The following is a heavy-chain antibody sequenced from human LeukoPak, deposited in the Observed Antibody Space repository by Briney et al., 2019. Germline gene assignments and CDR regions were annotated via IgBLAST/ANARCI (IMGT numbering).Heavy chain of an antibody. Sequence: QAGGSLRLSCAASGFTFSSYAMSWVRQAPGKGLEWVSAISGSGGSTYYADSVKGRFTISRDNSKNTLYLQMNSLRAEDTAVYYCAKDEGTGSAGIAAAPNWGQGTLVTVSS. CDR3: AKDEGTGSAGIAAAPN. D-gene: IGHD6-13*01. J-gene: IGHJ4*02. CDR2: ISGSGGST. V-gene: IGHV3-23*01. CDR1: GFTFSSYA.